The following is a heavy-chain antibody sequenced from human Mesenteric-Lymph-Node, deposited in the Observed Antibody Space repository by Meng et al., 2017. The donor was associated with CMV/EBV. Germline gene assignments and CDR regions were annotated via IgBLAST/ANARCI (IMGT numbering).Heavy chain of an antibody. Sequence: SETLSLTCTVSGGSISSYYWSWIRQPPGKGLEWIGYIYYSGSTNYNPSLKSRVTISVDTSKNQFSLKLSSVTAADTAVYYCARDLKITGAFDIWGQGTTVTVSS. J-gene: IGHJ3*02. CDR2: IYYSGST. CDR1: GGSISSYY. V-gene: IGHV4-59*01. D-gene: IGHD1-14*01. CDR3: ARDLKITGAFDI.